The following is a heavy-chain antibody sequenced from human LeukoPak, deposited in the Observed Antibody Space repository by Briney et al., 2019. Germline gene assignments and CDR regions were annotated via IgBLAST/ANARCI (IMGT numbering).Heavy chain of an antibody. Sequence: SVNVSCKASGGTFSSYAISWVRPAPGQGLEWMGGIIPIFGTANYAQKFQGRVTITADKSTSTAYMELISLRTEDTAVYYCARVGYCSSTSCYDYWGQGTLVTVSS. CDR2: IIPIFGTA. V-gene: IGHV1-69*06. CDR1: GGTFSSYA. D-gene: IGHD2-2*01. CDR3: ARVGYCSSTSCYDY. J-gene: IGHJ4*02.